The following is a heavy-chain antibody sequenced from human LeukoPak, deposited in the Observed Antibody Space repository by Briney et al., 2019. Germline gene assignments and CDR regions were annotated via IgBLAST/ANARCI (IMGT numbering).Heavy chain of an antibody. CDR2: ISAYNGNT. V-gene: IGHV1-18*01. Sequence: ASVKLSCKAAGYTFTSYSITWVRQAPGQGLEWMGWISAYNGNTHYAQKLQGRVTMTTDTSTSTAYMELRSLRSDDTAVYYCARDKPDRAAGHEDYWGQGTLVTVSS. CDR1: GYTFTSYS. J-gene: IGHJ4*02. CDR3: ARDKPDRAAGHEDY. D-gene: IGHD6-13*01.